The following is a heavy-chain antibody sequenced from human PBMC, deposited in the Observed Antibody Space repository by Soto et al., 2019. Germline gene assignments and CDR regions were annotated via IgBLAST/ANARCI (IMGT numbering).Heavy chain of an antibody. CDR3: AKDESGSGYSFHS. CDR1: GFTFSSYG. Sequence: QVQLVESGGGVVQPGRSLRLSCAASGFTFSSYGMHWVRQAPGKGLEWVAIISSDGSYKYYTDSVKGRFTISRDNSKNALYLQMNSLRPEDTAVYYCAKDESGSGYSFHSWGQGTLVTVSS. V-gene: IGHV3-30*18. D-gene: IGHD1-26*01. CDR2: ISSDGSYK. J-gene: IGHJ4*02.